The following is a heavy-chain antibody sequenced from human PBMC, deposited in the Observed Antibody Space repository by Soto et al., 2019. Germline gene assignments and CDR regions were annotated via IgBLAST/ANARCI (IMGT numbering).Heavy chain of an antibody. V-gene: IGHV1-69*06. CDR3: AREVFSEGDYFDY. J-gene: IGHJ4*02. Sequence: GASVKVSCKASGGTFSSYAISWVRQAPGQGLEWMGGIIPIFGTANYAQKFQGRVTINADKSTSTAYMELSSLRSEDTAVYYCAREVFSEGDYFDYWGQGTLVTVSS. CDR1: GGTFSSYA. CDR2: IIPIFGTA. D-gene: IGHD1-26*01.